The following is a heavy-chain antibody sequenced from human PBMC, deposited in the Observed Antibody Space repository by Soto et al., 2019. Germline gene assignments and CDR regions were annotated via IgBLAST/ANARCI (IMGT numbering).Heavy chain of an antibody. CDR1: GGTFSSYA. CDR2: IIPIFGTA. CDR3: SRDLTKGPNYYGMDV. D-gene: IGHD2-8*01. Sequence: QVQLVQSGAEVKKPGSSVKVSCKASGGTFSSYAISWVRQAPGQRLEWMGGIIPIFGTANYAQKFQGRVTITADESTSTAYMELSSLRSEDTAVYYCSRDLTKGPNYYGMDVWGQGTTVTVSS. J-gene: IGHJ6*02. V-gene: IGHV1-69*12.